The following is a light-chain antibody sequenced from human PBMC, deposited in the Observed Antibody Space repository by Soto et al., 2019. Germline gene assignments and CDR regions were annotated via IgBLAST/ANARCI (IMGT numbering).Light chain of an antibody. Sequence: EIVLTQSPATLSLSPGDRATLYCGASQSVSGNRLAWYQQKPGLAPRIVIYDASSRSTGIPERFSGSGSGTDFSLTINRLDPEDFAVYYCQQYAGSQITFGHGTRLEIK. CDR1: QSVSGNR. J-gene: IGKJ5*01. CDR3: QQYAGSQIT. V-gene: IGKV3D-20*01. CDR2: DAS.